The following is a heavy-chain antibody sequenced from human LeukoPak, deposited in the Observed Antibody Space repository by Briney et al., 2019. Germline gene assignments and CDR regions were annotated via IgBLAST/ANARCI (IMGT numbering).Heavy chain of an antibody. J-gene: IGHJ4*02. CDR2: IYFSGST. V-gene: IGHV4-30-4*08. CDR3: ARAHIVGATVDY. Sequence: PSGTLSLTCAVSGGSISSSSYYWGWIRQPPGKGLEWIGYIYFSGSTYYNPSLKSRLTMSIDTSKNQFSLRLNSVAAADTAVYFCARAHIVGATVDYWGQGTLVTVSS. D-gene: IGHD1-26*01. CDR1: GGSISSSSYY.